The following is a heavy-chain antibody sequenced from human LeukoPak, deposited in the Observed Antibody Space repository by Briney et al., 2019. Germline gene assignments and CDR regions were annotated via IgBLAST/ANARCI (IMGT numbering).Heavy chain of an antibody. V-gene: IGHV4-34*01. CDR3: ARGSGNVLRFLEGFYYMDV. Sequence: SETLSLTCTVSGGSISSYYWSWIRQPPGKGLEWIGEINHSGSTNYNPSLKSRVTISVDTSKNQFSLKLSSVTAADTAVYYCARGSGNVLRFLEGFYYMDVWGKGTTVTVSS. J-gene: IGHJ6*03. D-gene: IGHD3-3*01. CDR2: INHSGST. CDR1: GGSISSYY.